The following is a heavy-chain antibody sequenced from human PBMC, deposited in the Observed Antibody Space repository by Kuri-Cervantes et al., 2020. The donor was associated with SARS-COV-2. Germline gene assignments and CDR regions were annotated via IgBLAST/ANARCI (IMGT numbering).Heavy chain of an antibody. CDR1: GYSISSGYY. D-gene: IGHD5-18*01. V-gene: IGHV4-38-2*02. CDR2: IYHSGTI. J-gene: IGHJ4*02. Sequence: GSLRLSCTVSGYSISSGYYWGWIRQPPGKGLEWIGSIYHSGTIYYNPSLKSRVTISVDTSKNQFSLKLSSVTAADTAVYYCARRGAHDRRSSGIPVWSVYYFDYWGQGTLVTVSS. CDR3: ARRGAHDRRSSGIPVWSVYYFDY.